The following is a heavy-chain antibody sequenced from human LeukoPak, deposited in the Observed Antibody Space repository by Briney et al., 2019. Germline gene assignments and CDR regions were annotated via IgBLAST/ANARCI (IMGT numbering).Heavy chain of an antibody. J-gene: IGHJ4*02. D-gene: IGHD3-16*01. CDR1: GFTFSDYY. Sequence: GGSLRLSCAASGFTFSDYYMNWIRQAPGKGLEWVSYISTSGSTIYYSDSVKGRFTISRDNAKNTLYLQMNSLRAEDMAVYYCARARDYAGDYWGQGTLVTVSS. CDR2: ISTSGSTI. CDR3: ARARDYAGDY. V-gene: IGHV3-11*04.